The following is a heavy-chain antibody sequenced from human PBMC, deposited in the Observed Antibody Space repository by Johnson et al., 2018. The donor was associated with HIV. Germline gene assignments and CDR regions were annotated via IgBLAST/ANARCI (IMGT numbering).Heavy chain of an antibody. CDR3: AMGFGSSWYNRNAFDI. CDR1: GFNFGDYA. D-gene: IGHD6-13*01. Sequence: QVQLVESGGGVVQPGRSLRLSCSASGFNFGDYAMHWVRQAPGKGLEWVAVISYDGSNKYYADSVKGRFTISRDNSKNTLYLQMNSLRAEDTAVYYCAMGFGSSWYNRNAFDICGQGTMVTVSS. J-gene: IGHJ3*02. CDR2: ISYDGSNK. V-gene: IGHV3-30*04.